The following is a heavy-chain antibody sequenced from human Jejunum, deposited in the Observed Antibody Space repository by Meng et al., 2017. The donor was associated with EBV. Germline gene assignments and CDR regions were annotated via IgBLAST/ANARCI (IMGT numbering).Heavy chain of an antibody. CDR3: AGNGYYALEY. Sequence: QVRRQDWGQRLEKPSGTLSLTCVVSGGSISDNDWWSWVRQPPGKGLEWLGEIYHGGGTNYNPSLESRVTISVDKSKNQFSLKLNSVTVADTAVYYCAGNGYYALEYWGPGILVTVSS. J-gene: IGHJ4*02. CDR1: GGSISDNDW. V-gene: IGHV4-4*02. CDR2: IYHGGGT. D-gene: IGHD3-22*01.